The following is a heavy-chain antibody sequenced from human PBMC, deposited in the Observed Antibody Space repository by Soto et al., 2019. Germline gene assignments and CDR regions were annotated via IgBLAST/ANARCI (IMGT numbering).Heavy chain of an antibody. CDR3: PRHARGDDSSGSPPDY. D-gene: IGHD3-22*01. Sequence: RGESLKISCKGSGYSFTSYWIGWVRQMPGKVLEWMGIIYPGDSDTRYSPSFQGQVTISADKSISTAYLQWSSLKASDTAMYYCPRHARGDDSSGSPPDYWGQGXLVTVYS. V-gene: IGHV5-51*01. CDR1: GYSFTSYW. J-gene: IGHJ4*02. CDR2: IYPGDSDT.